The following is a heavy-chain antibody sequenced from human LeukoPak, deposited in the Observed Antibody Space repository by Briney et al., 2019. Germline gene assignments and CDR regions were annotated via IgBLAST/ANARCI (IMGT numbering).Heavy chain of an antibody. CDR1: GGTSKNYA. V-gene: IGHV1-69*13. Sequence: ASVKVSCKASGGTSKNYAITWVRQAPGQGLEWLGGIPIFGTPNYAQKLQGRVTFTADASTATAYMELANLRSEDTAMYYCARRSGCSTPECYISGRGYFDYWGLGTLVAVST. CDR2: IPIFGTP. J-gene: IGHJ4*02. CDR3: ARRSGCSTPECYISGRGYFDY. D-gene: IGHD2-15*01.